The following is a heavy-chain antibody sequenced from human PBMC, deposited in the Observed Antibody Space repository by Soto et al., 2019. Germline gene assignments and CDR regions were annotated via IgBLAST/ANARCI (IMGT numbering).Heavy chain of an antibody. CDR3: ARYSSSWYGVGGKSTNWFDP. D-gene: IGHD6-13*01. Sequence: QVQLQESGPGLVKPSQTLSLTCTVSGGSISSGGYYWSWIRQHPGKGLEWIGYIYYSGSTYYNPSLKSRVTISVHTSKNQFSLKLSSVTAADTAVYYCARYSSSWYGVGGKSTNWFDPWGQGTLVTVSS. J-gene: IGHJ5*02. CDR2: IYYSGST. CDR1: GGSISSGGYY. V-gene: IGHV4-31*03.